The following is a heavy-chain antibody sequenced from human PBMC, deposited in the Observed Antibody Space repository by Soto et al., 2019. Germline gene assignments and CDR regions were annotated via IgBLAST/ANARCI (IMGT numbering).Heavy chain of an antibody. CDR2: ISFDGAND. V-gene: IGHV3-30-3*01. CDR3: ARDAVHVTKMVFVSPIDY. D-gene: IGHD2-8*01. Sequence: QVYLVESGGGVVQPGRSLRLSCAASGFMFRNHAMHWVRQAPGKGLDWVAVISFDGANDFYADSVKGRFTISRDNSRNTLYLQMDSLRPEDTAVYYCARDAVHVTKMVFVSPIDYWGQGALVTVSS. J-gene: IGHJ4*02. CDR1: GFMFRNHA.